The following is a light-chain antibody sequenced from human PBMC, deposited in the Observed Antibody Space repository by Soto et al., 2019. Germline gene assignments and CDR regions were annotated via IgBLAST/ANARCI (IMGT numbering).Light chain of an antibody. Sequence: AIQRTQSPSSLSASVGYRVTITCRASQGIRSALGWYQQKPGKVPKLLIYAASTLQSGVPSRFSGSGSGTDFTLTISSLQPEDFATYYCLRDFSYFWAFGQGTKVDIK. CDR3: LRDFSYFWA. J-gene: IGKJ1*01. V-gene: IGKV1-6*01. CDR2: AAS. CDR1: QGIRSA.